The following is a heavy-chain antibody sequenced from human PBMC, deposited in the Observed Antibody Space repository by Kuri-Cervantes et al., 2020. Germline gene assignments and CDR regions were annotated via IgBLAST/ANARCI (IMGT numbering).Heavy chain of an antibody. V-gene: IGHV2-5*01. D-gene: IGHD6-13*01. CDR3: AHRANVAAPTRINRFDH. CDR1: GFSLSTSGVG. CDR2: IYWNDDK. J-gene: IGHJ5*02. Sequence: SGPTLVKPTQTLTLTCTFSGFSLSTSGVGVGWIRQPPGKALEWLALIYWNDDKRYIPALKSRLTITKETSKNQVVLTMTNMYPVDTATYYCAHRANVAAPTRINRFDHWGQGTLVTVSS.